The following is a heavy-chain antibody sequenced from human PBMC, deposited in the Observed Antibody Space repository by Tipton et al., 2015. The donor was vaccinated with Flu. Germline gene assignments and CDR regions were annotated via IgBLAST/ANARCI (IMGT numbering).Heavy chain of an antibody. CDR1: GGSISSSSYY. CDR2: IYYSGST. D-gene: IGHD3-3*01. J-gene: IGHJ5*02. V-gene: IGHV4-39*01. CDR3: ARRGLNMGFLEWLYPFDP. Sequence: TLSLTCTVSGGSISSSSYYWGWIRQPPGKGLEWIGSIYYSGSTYYNPSLKSRVTISVDTSKNQFSLKLSSVTAADTAVYYCARRGLNMGFLEWLYPFDPWGQGTLVTVSS.